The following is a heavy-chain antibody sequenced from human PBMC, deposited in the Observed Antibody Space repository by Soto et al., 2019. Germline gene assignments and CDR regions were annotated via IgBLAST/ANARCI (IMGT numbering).Heavy chain of an antibody. CDR2: ISASGGNT. CDR3: AKSGSHSYFDY. D-gene: IGHD3-10*01. Sequence: GGSLRLSCAASAFTFGSYAMSWVRQAPGKGLGWVSSISASGGNTYYADSVKGRFTISRGNSKSTLYLQMNSLRAEDTAVYYCAKSGSHSYFDYWGQGTLVTVSS. V-gene: IGHV3-23*01. CDR1: AFTFGSYA. J-gene: IGHJ4*02.